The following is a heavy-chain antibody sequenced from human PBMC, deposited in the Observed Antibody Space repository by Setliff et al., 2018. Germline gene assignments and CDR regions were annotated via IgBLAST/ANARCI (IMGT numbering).Heavy chain of an antibody. Sequence: KTSETLSLTCTVSGDTLSVYYWSWVRQSPGQGLEWIGYIYSSGSTNYNPSLESRVTILIDKSKNQFSLNLTSVTAADTAVYYCARARSLDFDYWGQGMLVTVSS. J-gene: IGHJ4*02. CDR2: IYSSGST. CDR3: ARARSLDFDY. CDR1: GDTLSVYY. V-gene: IGHV4-4*08.